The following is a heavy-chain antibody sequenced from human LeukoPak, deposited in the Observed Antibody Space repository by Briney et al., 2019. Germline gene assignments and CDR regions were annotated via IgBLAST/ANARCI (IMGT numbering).Heavy chain of an antibody. J-gene: IGHJ3*02. CDR1: GFTFSSYS. CDR2: ITSSSTI. Sequence: GGSLRLSCAASGFTFSSYSMNWVHQAPGKGLEWVSYITSSSTIYYADSVKGRFTISRDNAKNSLYLQMNSLRDEDTAVYYCARPAIAAAGSAFDIWGLGTMVTVSS. V-gene: IGHV3-48*02. CDR3: ARPAIAAAGSAFDI. D-gene: IGHD6-13*01.